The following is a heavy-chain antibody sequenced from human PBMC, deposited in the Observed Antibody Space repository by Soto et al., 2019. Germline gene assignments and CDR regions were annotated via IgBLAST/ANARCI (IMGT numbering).Heavy chain of an antibody. CDR2: IYWDDDK. V-gene: IGHV2-5*02. Sequence: QITLKESGPTLVKPTQTLTLTCTFSEFSLSSSGVGVGWIRQPPGKALEWLALIYWDDDKRYSPSLKSRLSITKDTSKNQVVLTMANMDPEDTATYYCAHFVAAGRLFDYWGQGTLVTVSS. D-gene: IGHD6-13*01. CDR1: EFSLSSSGVG. J-gene: IGHJ4*02. CDR3: AHFVAAGRLFDY.